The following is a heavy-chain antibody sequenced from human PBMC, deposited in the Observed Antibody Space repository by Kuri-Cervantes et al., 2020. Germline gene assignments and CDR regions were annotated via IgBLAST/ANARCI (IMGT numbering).Heavy chain of an antibody. V-gene: IGHV3-21*01. J-gene: IGHJ4*02. CDR1: EFTFNYYN. CDR2: ITATSSYI. Sequence: GESLKISCEASEFTFNYYNMKWVRQAPGKGLEWVSSITATSSYIYYADSVKGRFTISRDNAKKSLYLQMNNLRAEDSAVYYCARDYCSSAGCYGGMFDSWGQGTLVTVSS. CDR3: ARDYCSSAGCYGGMFDS. D-gene: IGHD2-2*01.